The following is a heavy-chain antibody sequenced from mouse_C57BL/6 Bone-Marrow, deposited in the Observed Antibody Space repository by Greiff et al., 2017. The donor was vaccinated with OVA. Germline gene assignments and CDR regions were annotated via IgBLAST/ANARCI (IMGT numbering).Heavy chain of an antibody. Sequence: VQLQESGAELARPGASVKLSCKASGYTFTSYGISWVKQRPGQGLEWIGEIYPRSGNTYYNEKFKGKATLTADKSSSTAYMELRSLASEDSAVYFCARRGVTTVVGSFDVWGTGTTVTVSS. CDR2: IYPRSGNT. J-gene: IGHJ1*03. V-gene: IGHV1-81*01. D-gene: IGHD1-1*01. CDR1: GYTFTSYG. CDR3: ARRGVTTVVGSFDV.